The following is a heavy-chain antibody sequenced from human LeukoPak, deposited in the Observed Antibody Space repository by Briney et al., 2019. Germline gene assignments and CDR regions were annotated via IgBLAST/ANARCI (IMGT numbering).Heavy chain of an antibody. D-gene: IGHD2-15*01. CDR2: IIPIFGTA. CDR3: ARDQGTVVADPPHSSHDYYYYYMDV. J-gene: IGHJ6*03. CDR1: GGTFSSYA. Sequence: ASVKVSCKASGGTFSSYAISWVRQAPGQGLEWMGGIIPIFGTANYAQKFQGRVTITTDESTSTAYMELSSLRSEDTAVYYCARDQGTVVADPPHSSHDYYYYYMDVWGKGTTVTVSS. V-gene: IGHV1-69*05.